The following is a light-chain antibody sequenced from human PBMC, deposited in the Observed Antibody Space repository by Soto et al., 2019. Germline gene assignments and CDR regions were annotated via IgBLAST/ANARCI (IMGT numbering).Light chain of an antibody. J-gene: IGLJ1*01. CDR2: SNT. Sequence: QSALTQPASVSGSPGQSITISCTGTSSDVGAYDYVSWYQQHPGKAPKLVLYSNTARPSGVPDRFSGSRSGSSGSLAITGLQPEDEADYYCQSYDSGVTGSVFGTGTKVTVL. V-gene: IGLV2-14*01. CDR3: QSYDSGVTGSV. CDR1: SSDVGAYDY.